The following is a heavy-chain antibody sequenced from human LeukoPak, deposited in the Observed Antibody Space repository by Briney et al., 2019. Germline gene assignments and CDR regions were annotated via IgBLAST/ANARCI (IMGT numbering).Heavy chain of an antibody. CDR1: GASINSPTYY. CDR2: FYYTGNT. V-gene: IGHV4-39*07. Sequence: SETLSLTCTVSGASINSPTYYWGWIRQPPGKGLEWIGSFYYTGNTYYNPSLRSRVTISVDTSRNQFSLRLNSVTAADTAVYYCAKDVGSWGQGTLVTVSS. CDR3: AKDVGS. J-gene: IGHJ4*02.